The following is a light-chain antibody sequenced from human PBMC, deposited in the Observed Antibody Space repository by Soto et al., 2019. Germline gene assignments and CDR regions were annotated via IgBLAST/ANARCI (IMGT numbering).Light chain of an antibody. CDR1: QSITTR. CDR2: DAS. CDR3: QQYNSYPLT. J-gene: IGKJ1*01. V-gene: IGKV1-5*01. Sequence: DLQMTQSPSTLSASVGDRVTITCRASQSITTRLAWYQQKAGKAPKVLIYDASSLESGVPSRLSGSGSGTEFTLTISSLQPDDFATYYCQQYNSYPLTFGQGTKVEIK.